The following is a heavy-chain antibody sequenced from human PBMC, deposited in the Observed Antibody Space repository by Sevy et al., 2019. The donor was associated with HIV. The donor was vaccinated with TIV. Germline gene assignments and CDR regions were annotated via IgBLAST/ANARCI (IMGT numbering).Heavy chain of an antibody. J-gene: IGHJ4*02. Sequence: GGSLRLPCAASGFTFSSYAMSWVRQAPGKGLEWVSAISGSGGSTYYADSVKGRFTISRDNAKNLLYLQMNSLTSEDTALYYCAKDLLPYGSGSYPLDYWGQGTVVTVSS. CDR3: AKDLLPYGSGSYPLDY. CDR2: ISGSGGST. D-gene: IGHD3-10*01. V-gene: IGHV3-23*01. CDR1: GFTFSSYA.